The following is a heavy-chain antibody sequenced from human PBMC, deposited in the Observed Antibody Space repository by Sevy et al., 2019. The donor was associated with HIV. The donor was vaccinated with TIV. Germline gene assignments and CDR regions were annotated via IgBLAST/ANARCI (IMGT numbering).Heavy chain of an antibody. V-gene: IGHV3-48*02. J-gene: IGHJ3*02. CDR2: ISSSSTI. Sequence: GGSLRLSCAASGFTFSSYSMNWVRQAPGKGLEWVSYISSSSTIYYADSVKGRFTISRDNAKNSLYLQMNSLRDEDTAVYYCATLKHRGSAFDIWGQGTMVTVSS. CDR1: GFTFSSYS. D-gene: IGHD3-10*01. CDR3: ATLKHRGSAFDI.